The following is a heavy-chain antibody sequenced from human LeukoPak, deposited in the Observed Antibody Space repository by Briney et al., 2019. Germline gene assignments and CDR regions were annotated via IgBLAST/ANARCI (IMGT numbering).Heavy chain of an antibody. J-gene: IGHJ4*02. D-gene: IGHD4-17*01. V-gene: IGHV3-33*06. CDR1: GFNFRSYG. CDR2: IWYDGSNK. CDR3: AKGLGDFDY. Sequence: PGRSLRLSCAASGFNFRSYGMHWVRQAPGKGLEWVAIIWYDGSNKYHADSVKGRFTISRDNSKNTLYLQMNSLRAEDTAVYYCAKGLGDFDYWGQGTLVTVSS.